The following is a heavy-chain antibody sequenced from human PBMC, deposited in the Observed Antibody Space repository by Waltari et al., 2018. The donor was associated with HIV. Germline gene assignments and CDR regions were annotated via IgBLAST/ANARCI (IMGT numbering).Heavy chain of an antibody. V-gene: IGHV4-39*01. CDR1: GGSISSSSYS. CDR3: ARAVQGYCSGGSCENYFDY. CDR2: IYYSGST. J-gene: IGHJ4*02. Sequence: QLQLQESGPGLVKPSETLSLTCTVSGGSISSSSYSWGWLRQPPGKGLEWIGSIYYSGSTDYNPSLKSRVTISVDTSKNQFSLKLSSVTAADTAVYYCARAVQGYCSGGSCENYFDYWGQGTLVTVSS. D-gene: IGHD2-15*01.